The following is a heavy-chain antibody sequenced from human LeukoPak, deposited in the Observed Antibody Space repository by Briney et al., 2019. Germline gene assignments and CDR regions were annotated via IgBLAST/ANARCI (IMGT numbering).Heavy chain of an antibody. CDR1: GYTFTTYY. CDR2: INPNSGVT. V-gene: IGHV1-2*02. Sequence: ASVKVSCKASGYTFTTYYIHWVRRAPGQGLEWMGWINPNSGVTESAQNFQGRVTMTRDTSTSTAYMELSRPRSDDTAVYYCARDGAFDIWGQGTMVTVSS. CDR3: ARDGAFDI. J-gene: IGHJ3*02.